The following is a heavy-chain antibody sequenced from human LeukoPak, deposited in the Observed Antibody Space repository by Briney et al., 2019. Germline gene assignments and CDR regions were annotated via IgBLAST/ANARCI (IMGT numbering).Heavy chain of an antibody. V-gene: IGHV1-2*06. D-gene: IGHD7-27*01. Sequence: ASVKVSCKTSGYTFTDYFIHWVRQAPGQGLEWRGRVNPNSAVTESEQKFQGRVTMTRDTSISAVYMELNRLTSDDTAVYYCARDLSSTSNWEFDYWGQGTLVTVSS. CDR3: ARDLSSTSNWEFDY. J-gene: IGHJ4*02. CDR1: GYTFTDYF. CDR2: VNPNSAVT.